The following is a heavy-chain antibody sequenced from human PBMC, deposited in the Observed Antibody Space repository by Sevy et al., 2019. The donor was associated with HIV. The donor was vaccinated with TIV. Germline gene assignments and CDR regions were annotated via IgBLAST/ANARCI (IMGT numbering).Heavy chain of an antibody. D-gene: IGHD1-26*01. CDR2: ISHDQIIK. CDR1: GFTLSNYA. J-gene: IGHJ4*02. V-gene: IGHV3-30*04. CDR3: ARDLPHLLPWELSRGSDY. Sequence: GGSQRLSCAASGFTLSNYAVHWVRQAPGKGLEWVALISHDQIIKDYADSVKGRFTISRDNSKNTIYLQMNSLRADDTAVYYCARDLPHLLPWELSRGSDYWGQGTLVTVSS.